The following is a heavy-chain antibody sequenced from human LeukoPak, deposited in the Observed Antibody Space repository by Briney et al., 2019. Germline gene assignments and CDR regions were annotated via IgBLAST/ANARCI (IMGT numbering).Heavy chain of an antibody. V-gene: IGHV4-39*07. CDR1: GGSISSSSYY. D-gene: IGHD5-24*01. CDR3: ARAREMATISTWFDP. Sequence: SETLSLTCTVSGGSISSSSYYWGWLRQPPGKGLEWIGSIYYSGSTYYNPSLKSRVTISVDTSKNQFSLKLSSVTAADTAVYYCARAREMATISTWFDPWGQGTMVTVSS. CDR2: IYYSGST. J-gene: IGHJ3*01.